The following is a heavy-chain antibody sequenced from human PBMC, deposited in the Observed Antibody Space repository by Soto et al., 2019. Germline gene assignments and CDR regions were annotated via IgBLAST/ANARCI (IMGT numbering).Heavy chain of an antibody. CDR1: GYPFTNFG. CDR2: ISAYTDTP. J-gene: IGHJ5*02. Sequence: ASVEVACKASGYPFTNFGVTWVRRAPGQGLEWMGWISAYTDTPNYAQKFQGRVTMTIDTSTSTAYMDLRSLTSDDTAVYYCARVIPGVEDWFDPWGQGTLVTVSS. V-gene: IGHV1-18*01. CDR3: ARVIPGVEDWFDP. D-gene: IGHD2-2*02.